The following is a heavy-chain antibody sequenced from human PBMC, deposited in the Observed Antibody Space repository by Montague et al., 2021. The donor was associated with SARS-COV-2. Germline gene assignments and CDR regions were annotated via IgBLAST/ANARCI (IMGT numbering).Heavy chain of an antibody. CDR1: GYNFITYW. V-gene: IGHV5-10-1*01. CDR3: ARHEGRSLHLDY. J-gene: IGHJ4*02. Sequence: QSGAEVKKPGESLGISCQGSGYNFITYWISWVRQMPGKGLEWMGSIDPXDFYTNYSPSFQGHVTISADKSFTTAYLQLSSLKASDTAVYYCARHEGRSLHLDYWGQGTLVTVSS. CDR2: IDPXDFYT. D-gene: IGHD4-17*01.